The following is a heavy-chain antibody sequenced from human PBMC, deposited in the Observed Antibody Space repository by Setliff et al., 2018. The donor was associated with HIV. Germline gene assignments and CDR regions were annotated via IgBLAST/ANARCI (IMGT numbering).Heavy chain of an antibody. V-gene: IGHV4-39*01. CDR1: GDSITSGHFY. J-gene: IGHJ5*02. CDR2: ILDGRVT. Sequence: TLSLTCTVSGDSITSGHFYWGWIRQAPGKGLEWIGNILDGRVTFFNPSLRGRVTISVDASKNQVSLNLRSVTAADSAVYPCARPHSGRGGGAYFDPWGQGILVTVSS. CDR3: ARPHSGRGGGAYFDP. D-gene: IGHD6-19*01.